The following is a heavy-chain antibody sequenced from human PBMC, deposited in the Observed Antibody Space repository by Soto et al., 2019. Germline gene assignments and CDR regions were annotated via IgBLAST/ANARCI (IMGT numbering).Heavy chain of an antibody. D-gene: IGHD2-2*01. CDR3: ARGEGIVVVPAAHDAFDI. Sequence: QVQLVESGGGVVQPGRSLRLSCAASGFTFSSYGMHWVRQAPGKGLEWVAVIWYDGSNKYYADSVKGRFTISRDNSKNTLYREMNSLRAEDTAVYYCARGEGIVVVPAAHDAFDIWGQGTMVTVSS. J-gene: IGHJ3*02. CDR1: GFTFSSYG. CDR2: IWYDGSNK. V-gene: IGHV3-33*01.